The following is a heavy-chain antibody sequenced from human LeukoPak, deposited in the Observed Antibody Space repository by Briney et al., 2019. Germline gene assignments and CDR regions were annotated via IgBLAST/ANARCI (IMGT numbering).Heavy chain of an antibody. J-gene: IGHJ4*02. V-gene: IGHV3-23*01. Sequence: GGSLRLSCAASGFTFSSYSMNWVRQAPGKGLEWVSGISASGGSTYYADSVRGRFTISRDTSKNTPYIQMNSLKDEDTAVYYCAKDQRSASPHYLDSWGQGTLVTVSS. CDR1: GFTFSSYS. CDR2: ISASGGST. CDR3: AKDQRSASPHYLDS.